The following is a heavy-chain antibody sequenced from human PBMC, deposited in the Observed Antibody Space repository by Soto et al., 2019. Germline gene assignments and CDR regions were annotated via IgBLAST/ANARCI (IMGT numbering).Heavy chain of an antibody. J-gene: IGHJ4*02. Sequence: QVQLVESGGGVVQPGRSLRLSCAASGFAFHGYAMHWVRQAPGKGLEWVAIIWYDGSNTYYGDSVKGRFTISRDNSKNTVYLQMNSLRVADTAVYYCARDLKTRHCDYWGQGILVTVSS. CDR1: GFAFHGYA. D-gene: IGHD4-17*01. V-gene: IGHV3-33*01. CDR2: IWYDGSNT. CDR3: ARDLKTRHCDY.